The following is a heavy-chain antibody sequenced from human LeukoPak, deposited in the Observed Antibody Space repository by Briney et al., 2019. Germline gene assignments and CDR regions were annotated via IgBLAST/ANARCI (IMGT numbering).Heavy chain of an antibody. D-gene: IGHD6-13*01. Sequence: GRSLRLSCAASGFTFRTYAMNWVRQTPGKGLEWVSSIRSTSDTIFYADSVKGRFTISRDNAKNSLYLQMNNLRAEDTAVYYCARRKVLSAARALDYWGQGTLVTVSS. CDR3: ARRKVLSAARALDY. CDR1: GFTFRTYA. J-gene: IGHJ4*02. CDR2: IRSTSDTI. V-gene: IGHV3-48*04.